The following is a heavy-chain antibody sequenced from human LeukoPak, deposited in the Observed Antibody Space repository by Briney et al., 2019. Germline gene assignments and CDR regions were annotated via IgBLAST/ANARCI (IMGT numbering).Heavy chain of an antibody. CDR2: ISAYNGNT. J-gene: IGHJ5*02. D-gene: IGHD2-2*02. V-gene: IGHV1-18*01. Sequence: GASVKVSCKASGYTFTSYGISWVRQAPGQGLEWMGWISAYNGNTNYAQKLQGRVTMTTDTSTSTAYMEPRSLRSDDTAVYYCARDLGYCSSTSCYKSALFDPWGQGTLVTVSS. CDR1: GYTFTSYG. CDR3: ARDLGYCSSTSCYKSALFDP.